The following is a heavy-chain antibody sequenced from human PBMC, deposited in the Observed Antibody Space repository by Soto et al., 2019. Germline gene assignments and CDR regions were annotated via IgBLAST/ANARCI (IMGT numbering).Heavy chain of an antibody. Sequence: QVQLQESGPGLVKPSGTLSLTCAVSGGSISSGNWWSWVRQPPGKGLEWIGESYHSGSPNYTPSLKSRVTISIDKSRAPFSLTLSSVTAADTAMYYCARDISCGGDCPWGQGTLVTVSS. J-gene: IGHJ5*02. CDR3: ARDISCGGDCP. CDR2: SYHSGSP. D-gene: IGHD2-21*02. CDR1: GGSISSGNW. V-gene: IGHV4-4*02.